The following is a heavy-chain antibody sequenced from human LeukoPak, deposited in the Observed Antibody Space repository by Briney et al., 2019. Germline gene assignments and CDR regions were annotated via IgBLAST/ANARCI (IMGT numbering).Heavy chain of an antibody. D-gene: IGHD1-26*01. V-gene: IGHV3-48*04. CDR2: ISSSGSTI. CDR1: GFTFSSYA. J-gene: IGHJ4*02. Sequence: PGGSLRLSCAASGFTFSSYAMSWVRQAPGKGLEWVSYISSSGSTIYYADSVKGRFTISRDNAKNSLSLQMNSLRAEDTAVYYCARQLSSSGSYHRSQFDYWGQGTLVTVSS. CDR3: ARQLSSSGSYHRSQFDY.